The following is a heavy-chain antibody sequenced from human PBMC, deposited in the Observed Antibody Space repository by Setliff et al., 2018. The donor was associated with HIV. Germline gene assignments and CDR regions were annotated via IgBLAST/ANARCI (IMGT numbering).Heavy chain of an antibody. Sequence: SSETLSLTCSVSGGSISSSNYYWGWIRQPPGKGLQWIGSISYSGRTYYNPSLKSRLTISADTSKNQFSLKLTSVTASDTAVYYCTRDIQAAGTGWFDPWGQGTLVTVSS. V-gene: IGHV4-39*02. D-gene: IGHD6-13*01. CDR1: GGSISSSNYY. CDR2: ISYSGRT. J-gene: IGHJ5*02. CDR3: TRDIQAAGTGWFDP.